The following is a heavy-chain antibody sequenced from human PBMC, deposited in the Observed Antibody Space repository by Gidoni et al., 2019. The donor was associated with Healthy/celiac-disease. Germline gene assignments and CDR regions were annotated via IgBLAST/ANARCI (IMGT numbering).Heavy chain of an antibody. CDR3: AKGLRGYSYGIDY. CDR2: ISWDGGST. CDR1: GFTCDDYT. D-gene: IGHD5-18*01. J-gene: IGHJ4*02. V-gene: IGHV3-43*01. Sequence: EVQLVESGGVVVQPGGSLRLSCAASGFTCDDYTMHWVRQAPGKGLEWVSLISWDGGSTYYADSVKGRFTISRDNSKNSLYLQMNSLRTEDTALYYCAKGLRGYSYGIDYWGQGTLVTVSS.